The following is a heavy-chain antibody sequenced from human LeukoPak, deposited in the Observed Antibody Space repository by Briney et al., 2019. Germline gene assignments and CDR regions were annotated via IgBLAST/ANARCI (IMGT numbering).Heavy chain of an antibody. J-gene: IGHJ4*02. CDR3: ARESRDGYNRLFDY. D-gene: IGHD5-24*01. CDR2: IYYSGST. Sequence: KPSETLSLTCTVSGGSISSYYWSWIRQPPGKGLEWIGYIYYSGSTNYNPSLKSRVTISVDTSKNQFSLKLSSVTAADTAVYYCARESRDGYNRLFDYWGQGTLVTVSS. CDR1: GGSISSYY. V-gene: IGHV4-59*01.